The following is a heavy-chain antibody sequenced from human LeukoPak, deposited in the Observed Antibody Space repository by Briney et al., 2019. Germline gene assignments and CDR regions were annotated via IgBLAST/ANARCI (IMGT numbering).Heavy chain of an antibody. CDR3: ERALDFWSGYYGY. J-gene: IGHJ4*02. D-gene: IGHD3-3*01. Sequence: PSETLSLTHTVSGGSISSSDYYWGWIRQPPGKGLEWIGSIYYSGSTYYNPSLKSRVTISVDTSKNQFSLKLSSVTAADTAVYYCERALDFWSGYYGYWGQGTLVTVSS. V-gene: IGHV4-39*07. CDR1: GGSISSSDYY. CDR2: IYYSGST.